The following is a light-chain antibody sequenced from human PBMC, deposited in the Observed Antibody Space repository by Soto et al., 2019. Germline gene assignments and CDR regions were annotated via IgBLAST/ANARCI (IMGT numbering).Light chain of an antibody. J-gene: IGLJ2*01. CDR2: DIN. CDR3: ATWDNSLSAVV. V-gene: IGLV1-51*01. Sequence: QSVLTQPPSVSAAPGQKVTISCSGSSSNIGNNYISWYQQLQRTAPKLLIYDINERPSGIPDRFSGSKSGTSATLGITGLQTGDEADYYCATWDNSLSAVVFGGGTKLTVL. CDR1: SSNIGNNY.